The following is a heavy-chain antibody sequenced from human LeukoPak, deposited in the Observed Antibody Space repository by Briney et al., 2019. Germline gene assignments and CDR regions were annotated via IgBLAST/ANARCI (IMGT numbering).Heavy chain of an antibody. D-gene: IGHD3-3*01. Sequence: SVKVSCKASGGTFSSYAISWERQAPGQGLEWMGGIIPIFGTANYAQKSQGRVTITTDESTSTAYMELSSLRSEDTAVYYCASWNDFWSGHHYDAFDIWGQGTMVTVSS. CDR1: GGTFSSYA. V-gene: IGHV1-69*05. CDR2: IIPIFGTA. J-gene: IGHJ3*02. CDR3: ASWNDFWSGHHYDAFDI.